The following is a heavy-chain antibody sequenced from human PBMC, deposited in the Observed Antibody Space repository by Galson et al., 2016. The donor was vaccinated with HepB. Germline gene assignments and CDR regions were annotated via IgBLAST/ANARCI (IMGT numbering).Heavy chain of an antibody. J-gene: IGHJ4*02. CDR1: GDSINIARYY. D-gene: IGHD6-13*01. Sequence: SETLSLTCSVSGDSINIARYYWGWIRQSPTKGLEWIGTITSSGSTSYNPSLRGRVSISVDTSTNQLSLKLNSVTASDTALYYCVRDEYNISWYKYWGQGTLVTVSS. CDR3: VRDEYNISWYKY. CDR2: ITSSGST. V-gene: IGHV4-39*02.